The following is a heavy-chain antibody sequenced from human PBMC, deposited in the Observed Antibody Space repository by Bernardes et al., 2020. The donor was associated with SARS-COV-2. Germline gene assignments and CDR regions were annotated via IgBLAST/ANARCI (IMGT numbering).Heavy chain of an antibody. J-gene: IGHJ4*02. V-gene: IGHV3-74*01. Sequence: GGSLRLSCAASGFSLSNYWMHWVRQAPGEGLVWVSEINSDGSETNYADSVKGRFTISRDNAKNTVFLQMDSLRAEDTAIYYCTNLAAFTDYWGQGTLVTVSS. CDR2: INSDGSET. D-gene: IGHD6-13*01. CDR3: TNLAAFTDY. CDR1: GFSLSNYW.